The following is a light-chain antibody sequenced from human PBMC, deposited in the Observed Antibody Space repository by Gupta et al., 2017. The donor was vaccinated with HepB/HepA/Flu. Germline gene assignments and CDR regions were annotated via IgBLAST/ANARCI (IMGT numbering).Light chain of an antibody. J-gene: IGLJ1*01. CDR2: SNK. V-gene: IGLV1-44*01. Sequence: QSVLTQPSSVSGPPGQRVTLSCSGSSSNIGTNTVTWYQQHPATAPKLLVYSNKPRPTGVTDRFSGSKSGTTASLAISGLQSEDEADYYCAAWDDSLNGFYVFGTGTKVSVL. CDR1: SSNIGTNT. CDR3: AAWDDSLNGFYV.